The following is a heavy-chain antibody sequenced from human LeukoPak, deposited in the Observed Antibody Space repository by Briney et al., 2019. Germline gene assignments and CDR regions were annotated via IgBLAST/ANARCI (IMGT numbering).Heavy chain of an antibody. V-gene: IGHV4-34*01. CDR2: INHSGST. CDR1: GGSFSGYY. J-gene: IGHJ4*02. D-gene: IGHD4-17*01. CDR3: ARHGGDYGDMYYFDY. Sequence: PSETLSLTCAVYGGSFSGYYWSWIRQPPGKGLEWIGEINHSGSTNYNPSLKSRVTISVDTSKNQFSLKLSSVTAADTAVYYCARHGGDYGDMYYFDYWGQGTLVTVSS.